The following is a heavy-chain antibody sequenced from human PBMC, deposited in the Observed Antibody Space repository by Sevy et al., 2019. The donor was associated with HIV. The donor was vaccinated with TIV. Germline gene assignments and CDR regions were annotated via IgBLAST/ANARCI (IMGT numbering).Heavy chain of an antibody. Sequence: GGSLRLSCAASGFTFSSYSMNWVRQAPGKGLEGVSSISSSSSYIYYADSVKGRFTISRDNAKNSLYLQMNSLRAEDTAVYYCARDEAVYSSSSYFDYWGQGTLVTVSS. CDR1: GFTFSSYS. V-gene: IGHV3-21*01. CDR2: ISSSSSYI. D-gene: IGHD6-6*01. J-gene: IGHJ4*02. CDR3: ARDEAVYSSSSYFDY.